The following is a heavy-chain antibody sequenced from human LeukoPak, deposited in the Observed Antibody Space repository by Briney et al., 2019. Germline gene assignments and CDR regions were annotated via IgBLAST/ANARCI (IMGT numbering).Heavy chain of an antibody. J-gene: IGHJ4*02. Sequence: SETLSLTCTVSGGSISSYYWSWVRQPPGKGLEWIGYIYYSGSTNYNPSLKSRVTISVDTSKNQFSLKLSSVTAADTAVYYCARESPYYDFWSGYYPLAFDYWGQGTLVAVSS. CDR3: ARESPYYDFWSGYYPLAFDY. CDR1: GGSISSYY. V-gene: IGHV4-59*01. CDR2: IYYSGST. D-gene: IGHD3-3*01.